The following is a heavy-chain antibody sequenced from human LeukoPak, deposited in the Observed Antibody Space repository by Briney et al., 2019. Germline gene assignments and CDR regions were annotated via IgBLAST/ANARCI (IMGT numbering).Heavy chain of an antibody. CDR2: INHSGTI. Sequence: SETLSLTCAVDGASFSYDYWSCIRQAPGKGLEWIGEINHSGTITYNPSLKSRVTISAEKSKSQFSLRLTSVTAADTAVYYCPKGVWAPRFDSWGQGTLVTVSS. D-gene: IGHD7-27*01. CDR1: GASFSYDY. V-gene: IGHV4-34*01. J-gene: IGHJ5*01. CDR3: PKGVWAPRFDS.